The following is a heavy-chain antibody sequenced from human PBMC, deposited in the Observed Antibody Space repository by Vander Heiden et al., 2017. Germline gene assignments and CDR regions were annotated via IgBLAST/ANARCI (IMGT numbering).Heavy chain of an antibody. CDR3: ASTTNYYDSPMKVDYFDY. CDR1: GGPFSGYY. CDR2: INHSGST. Sequence: QVQLQQWGAGLLKPSETLSLTCAVYGGPFSGYYWSWIRQPPGKGLEWIGEINHSGSTNYNPSLKSRVTISVDTSKNQFSLKLSSVTAADTAVYYCASTTNYYDSPMKVDYFDYWGQGTLVTVSS. D-gene: IGHD3-22*01. J-gene: IGHJ4*02. V-gene: IGHV4-34*01.